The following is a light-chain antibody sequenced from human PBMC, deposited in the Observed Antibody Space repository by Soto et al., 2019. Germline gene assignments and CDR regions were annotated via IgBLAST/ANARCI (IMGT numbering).Light chain of an antibody. CDR3: QQYNDWWT. CDR2: GIS. CDR1: QSVSSK. V-gene: IGKV3-15*01. Sequence: EIVMTQSPATLSVSPGARATLSCRASQSVSSKLAWYQKKPGQAPRLLIYGISTRATGIPARISGSGSGTEFTLTISSLQSEDSAVYYCQQYNDWWTFGQGTKVDIK. J-gene: IGKJ1*01.